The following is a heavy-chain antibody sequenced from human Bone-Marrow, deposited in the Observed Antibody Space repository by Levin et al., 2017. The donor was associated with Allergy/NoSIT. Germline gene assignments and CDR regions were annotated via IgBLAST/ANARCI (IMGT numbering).Heavy chain of an antibody. J-gene: IGHJ4*02. CDR1: GIPFRDYS. CDR2: ISSRSTYI. CDR3: ASDQYYGSGSYIY. D-gene: IGHD3-10*01. Sequence: TTGGSLRLSCAASGIPFRDYSMNWVRQAPGRGLEWVSSISSRSTYINYAASVQGRFTISRDNAQNSVFLQMNSLRAEDTAIYFCASDQYYGSGSYIYWGRGTLVAVSS. V-gene: IGHV3-21*01.